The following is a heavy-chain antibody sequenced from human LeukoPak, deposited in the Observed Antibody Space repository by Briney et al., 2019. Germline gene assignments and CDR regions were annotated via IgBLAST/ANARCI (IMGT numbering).Heavy chain of an antibody. D-gene: IGHD2-2*01. J-gene: IGHJ6*03. Sequence: SETLSLTCAVYGGSFSGYYWSWLRQPPGKGLEWVGEINHSGSTNYNPSLKSRVTISVDTSKNQFSLKLSSVTAADTAVYYCARSSYCSSTSCRYYYYMDVWGKGTTVTVSS. V-gene: IGHV4-34*01. CDR1: GGSFSGYY. CDR3: ARSSYCSSTSCRYYYYMDV. CDR2: INHSGST.